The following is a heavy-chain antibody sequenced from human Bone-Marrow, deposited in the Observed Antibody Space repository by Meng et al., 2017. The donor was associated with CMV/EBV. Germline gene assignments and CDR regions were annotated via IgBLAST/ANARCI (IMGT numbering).Heavy chain of an antibody. D-gene: IGHD3-10*01. CDR3: TKKYYDSGSSNCFDP. CDR2: IRYDGTNK. V-gene: IGHV3-30*02. Sequence: GESLKISCVASGFIFSNYKMKWVRQAPGKGLEWVAFIRYDGTNKFYVDSVRGRFTISRDNSKNTLYLQMNSLRAEDTAIYYCTKKYYDSGSSNCFDPWGQGTLVTVSS. CDR1: GFIFSNYK. J-gene: IGHJ5*02.